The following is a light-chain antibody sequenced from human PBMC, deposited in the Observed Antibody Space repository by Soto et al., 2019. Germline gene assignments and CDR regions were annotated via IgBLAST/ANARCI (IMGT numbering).Light chain of an antibody. J-gene: IGLJ3*02. CDR2: DVN. CDR3: SSYSSSSTVV. CDR1: SNDIGRYNY. Sequence: QSALTQPASVSGSPGKSIAISCTGTSNDIGRYNYVSWYQQPPGKAPKLLIYDVNIRPSGVSNRFSGSKSGNTASLTISGLQAEDEGDYYCSSYSSSSTVVFGGGTKLTVL. V-gene: IGLV2-14*03.